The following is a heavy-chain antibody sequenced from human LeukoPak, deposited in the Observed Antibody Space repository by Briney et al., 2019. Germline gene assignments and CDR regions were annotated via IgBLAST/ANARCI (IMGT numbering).Heavy chain of an antibody. D-gene: IGHD2-15*01. CDR2: INTNTGNP. Sequence: ASVKVSCKASGYTFTSYAMNWVRQAPGQGLEWMGWINTNTGNPTYAQGFTGRFVFSLDTSVSTAYLQISSLKASDTAMYYCARPVAVAATGPNAFDIWGQGTMVTVSS. J-gene: IGHJ3*02. V-gene: IGHV7-4-1*02. CDR3: ARPVAVAATGPNAFDI. CDR1: GYTFTSYA.